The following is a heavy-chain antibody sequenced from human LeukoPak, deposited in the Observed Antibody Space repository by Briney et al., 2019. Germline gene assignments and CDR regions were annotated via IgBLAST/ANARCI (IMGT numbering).Heavy chain of an antibody. CDR1: GYTFTGYY. CDR3: ARDNSVGDNAWWFDP. CDR2: INPTGGST. D-gene: IGHD1-26*01. V-gene: IGHV1-46*01. J-gene: IGHJ5*02. Sequence: VASVKVSCKASGYTFTGYYMHWVRQAPGQGREWMGLINPTGGSTGYAQKFQGRVTMTRDMSTSTDYMELSSLRSEDTAIYYCARDNSVGDNAWWFDPWGQGTLVTVSS.